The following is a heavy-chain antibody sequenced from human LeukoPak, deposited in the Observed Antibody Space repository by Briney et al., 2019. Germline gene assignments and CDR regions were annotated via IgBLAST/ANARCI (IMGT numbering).Heavy chain of an antibody. CDR1: GFILSRYS. J-gene: IGHJ4*02. D-gene: IGHD6-13*01. V-gene: IGHV3-48*02. Sequence: GGSLRLSCAASGFILSRYSMNWVRQAPGKGLEWVSYISGSSTTIYYGDSVRGRFTLSRDNAKNSLYLQMSSLRDEDTAVYYCAREGSSCFDLWGQGTLVTVSS. CDR3: AREGSSCFDL. CDR2: ISGSSTTI.